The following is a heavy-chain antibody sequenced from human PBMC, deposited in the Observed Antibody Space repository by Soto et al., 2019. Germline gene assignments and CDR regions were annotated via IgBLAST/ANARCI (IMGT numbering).Heavy chain of an antibody. CDR3: ARFFRGVDV. V-gene: IGHV4-59*01. Sequence: SETLSLTCTVSGGSINNYYWTWIRQPPGKGLDWIGYVYYSGSTNYNPSLKSRLTISVDASKNQFSLKLTSVTAADTAVYYCARFFRGVDVWGQGTSVIV. CDR2: VYYSGST. J-gene: IGHJ6*02. D-gene: IGHD3-10*01. CDR1: GGSINNYY.